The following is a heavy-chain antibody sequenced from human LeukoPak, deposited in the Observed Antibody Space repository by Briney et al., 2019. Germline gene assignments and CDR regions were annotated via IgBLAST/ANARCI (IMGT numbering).Heavy chain of an antibody. D-gene: IGHD5-18*01. CDR3: ASFAIQLHEDEGYYYYYGMDV. CDR1: GGTFSSYA. J-gene: IGHJ6*02. Sequence: SVKVSCKASGGTFSSYAISWVRQAPGQGLEWMGGIIPIFGTANYAQKFQGRVTITADESTSTAYMELSSLRSEDTAVYYRASFAIQLHEDEGYYYYYGMDVWGQGTTVTVSS. CDR2: IIPIFGTA. V-gene: IGHV1-69*13.